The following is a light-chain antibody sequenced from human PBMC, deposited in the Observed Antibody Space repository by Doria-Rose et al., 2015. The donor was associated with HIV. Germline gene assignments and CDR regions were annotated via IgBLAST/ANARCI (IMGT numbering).Light chain of an antibody. CDR3: HQYGTSWT. V-gene: IGKV3-20*01. Sequence: TQSPGTPSLSPGERATLSCRASQSFSSTYLAWYQQKPGQAPSLLIYDGSTSATGIPDGFSASGSGTDFTLTINRLEPEDFALYYCHQYGTSWTFGQGTKVEI. J-gene: IGKJ1*01. CDR2: DGS. CDR1: QSFSSTY.